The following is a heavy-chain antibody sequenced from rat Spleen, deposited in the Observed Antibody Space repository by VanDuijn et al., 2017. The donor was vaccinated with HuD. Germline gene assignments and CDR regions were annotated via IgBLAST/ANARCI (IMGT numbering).Heavy chain of an antibody. CDR1: GFNFNDYW. D-gene: IGHD4-3*01. CDR2: INKDSRTI. V-gene: IGHV4-2*01. J-gene: IGHJ2*01. CDR3: VRERFGVEG. Sequence: EVKLVESGGGLVQPGRSLKLSCAASGFNFNDYWMGWVRQAPGKGLEWIGEINKDSRTIKYSPSLKDKFTISRDNAQNTLYLQMSKLGSEDTAIYYWVRERFGVEGWGQGVMVTVSS.